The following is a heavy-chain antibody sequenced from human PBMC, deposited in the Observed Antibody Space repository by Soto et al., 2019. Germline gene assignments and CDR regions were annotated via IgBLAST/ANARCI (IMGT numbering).Heavy chain of an antibody. V-gene: IGHV4-39*01. D-gene: IGHD6-19*01. Sequence: QLQLQESGPGLVKPSETLSLTCTVSGGSISSTSYYWGWIRQPPGKGLEWIGSIYYSGSTYYNPSLKSRATISGNTSRNKCSRKLSSVTAADTAVYYCAGSHWAGNRVLFDSWGQGTLVTVCS. CDR3: AGSHWAGNRVLFDS. CDR1: GGSISSTSYY. J-gene: IGHJ4*02. CDR2: IYYSGST.